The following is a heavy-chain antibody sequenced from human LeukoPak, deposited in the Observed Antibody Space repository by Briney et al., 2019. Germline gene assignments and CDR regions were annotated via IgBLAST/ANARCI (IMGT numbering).Heavy chain of an antibody. CDR3: ARESGKFDY. J-gene: IGHJ4*02. CDR1: GLPIGDFA. CDR2: ISGDGVST. Sequence: AGGSLRLSRVASGLPIGDFAMHWVRQAPGQGLEWVSLISGDGVSTFFADSVKGRFSISRDNSKNSLFLEMSSLRTEDTAMYYCARESGKFDYWGQGTLVAVSS. V-gene: IGHV3-43*02.